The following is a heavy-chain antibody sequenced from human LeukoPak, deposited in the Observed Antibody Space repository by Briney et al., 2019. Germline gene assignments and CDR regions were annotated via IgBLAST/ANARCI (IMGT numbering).Heavy chain of an antibody. CDR2: ISYDGSNK. J-gene: IGHJ6*02. Sequence: GGSLGLSCAASGFTFSSYAMHWVRQAPGKGLEWVAVISYDGSNKYYADSVKGRFTISRDNSKNTLYLQMNSLRAEDTAVYYCARDPHPSVGMDVWGQGTTVTVSS. CDR1: GFTFSSYA. V-gene: IGHV3-30*04. CDR3: ARDPHPSVGMDV.